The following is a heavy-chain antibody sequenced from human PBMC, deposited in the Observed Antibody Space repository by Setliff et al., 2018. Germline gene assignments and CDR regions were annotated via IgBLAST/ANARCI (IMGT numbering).Heavy chain of an antibody. V-gene: IGHV4-39*07. Sequence: SETLSLTCTVSGGSISTYNYYWGWIRQPPGKGLERIGSINYSGKTYYNPSLKSRVSISVDTSKNQFSLKLNSVTAADMAVYYCAREQWLDPPGYYYMDVWAKGTTVTVSS. CDR3: AREQWLDPPGYYYMDV. J-gene: IGHJ6*03. CDR1: GGSISTYNYY. CDR2: INYSGKT. D-gene: IGHD6-19*01.